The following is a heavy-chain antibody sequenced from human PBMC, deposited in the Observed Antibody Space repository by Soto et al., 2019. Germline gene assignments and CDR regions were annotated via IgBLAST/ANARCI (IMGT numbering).Heavy chain of an antibody. V-gene: IGHV3-33*01. CDR2: IWYDGSNK. Sequence: LRLSCSASGFTFSSYGMHWVRQAPGKGLEWVAVIWYDGSNKYYADSVKGRFTISRDNSKNTLYLQMNSLRAEDTAVYYCARDGRGSYNVPIDYWGQGTLVTVSS. J-gene: IGHJ4*02. CDR3: ARDGRGSYNVPIDY. D-gene: IGHD1-26*01. CDR1: GFTFSSYG.